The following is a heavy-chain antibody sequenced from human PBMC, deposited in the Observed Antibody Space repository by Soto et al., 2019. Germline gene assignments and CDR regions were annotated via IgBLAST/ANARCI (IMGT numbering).Heavy chain of an antibody. J-gene: IGHJ4*02. CDR2: IYPRDSDN. CDR3: ARGGVSTRTFDY. CDR1: GYNFAGYW. V-gene: IGHV5-51*01. Sequence: PGEPLKISCKGSGYNFAGYWIAWVRQMPGEGVELRGIIYPRDSDNRYRPSSQRQVTISADKTNSSAYLQWSSLRATDTAMYYCARGGVSTRTFDYWGQGTPVTVSS. D-gene: IGHD3-3*01.